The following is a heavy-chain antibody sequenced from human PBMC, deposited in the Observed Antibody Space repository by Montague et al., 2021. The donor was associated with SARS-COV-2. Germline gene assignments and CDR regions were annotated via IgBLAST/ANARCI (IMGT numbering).Heavy chain of an antibody. V-gene: IGHV3-33*01. D-gene: IGHD3-9*01. Sequence: SLRLSCAASGFTFSSYGMHWVRQAQGKGLEWVAVIWYDGSNKYYVDSVKGRFTISRDNSKNTLYLQMNSLRAEDTAVYYCARSLSYYYGMDVWGQGTTVTVSS. CDR2: IWYDGSNK. J-gene: IGHJ6*02. CDR1: GFTFSSYG. CDR3: ARSLSYYYGMDV.